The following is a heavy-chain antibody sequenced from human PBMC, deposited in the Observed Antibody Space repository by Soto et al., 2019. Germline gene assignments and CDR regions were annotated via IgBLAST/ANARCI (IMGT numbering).Heavy chain of an antibody. CDR3: AKGAGYCGGDCYSGGGTSWFDP. V-gene: IGHV3-23*01. CDR2: ISGSGGST. CDR1: GFTFSSYA. Sequence: EVQLLESGGGLVQPGGSLRLSCAASGFTFSSYAMSWVRQAPGKGLEWVSAISGSGGSTYYADSVKGRFTISREPSKNKLYLQMNSLRDEDTAVYYCAKGAGYCGGDCYSGGGTSWFDPWGQGTLVTVSS. D-gene: IGHD2-21*02. J-gene: IGHJ5*02.